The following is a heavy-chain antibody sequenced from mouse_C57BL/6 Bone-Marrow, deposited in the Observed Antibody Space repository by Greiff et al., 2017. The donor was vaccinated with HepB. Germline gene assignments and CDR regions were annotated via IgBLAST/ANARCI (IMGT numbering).Heavy chain of an antibody. J-gene: IGHJ3*01. CDR3: ARWYTWFAY. V-gene: IGHV1-69*01. Sequence: QVQLQQPGAELVMPGASVKLSCKASGYTFTSYWMHWVKQRPGQGLEWIGEIDPSDSYTNYNQKFKGKSTLTVDKSSSTAYMQLSSLTSEDSAVYYCARWYTWFAYWGQGTLVTVSA. CDR1: GYTFTSYW. D-gene: IGHD1-1*02. CDR2: IDPSDSYT.